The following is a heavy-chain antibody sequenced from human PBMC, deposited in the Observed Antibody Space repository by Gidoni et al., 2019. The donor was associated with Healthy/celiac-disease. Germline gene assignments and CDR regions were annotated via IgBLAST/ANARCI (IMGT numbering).Heavy chain of an antibody. Sequence: EVQLLESGGGLVQPGGSLRLSCAASGFTFSSYAMSWVRQAPGKGLEWVSAISGSGGSTYYADSVKGRFTISRDNSKNTLYLQMNSLRAEDTAVYYCAKAYTYYYDSSGLDAFDIWGQGTMVTVSS. CDR2: ISGSGGST. V-gene: IGHV3-23*01. CDR1: GFTFSSYA. J-gene: IGHJ3*02. D-gene: IGHD3-22*01. CDR3: AKAYTYYYDSSGLDAFDI.